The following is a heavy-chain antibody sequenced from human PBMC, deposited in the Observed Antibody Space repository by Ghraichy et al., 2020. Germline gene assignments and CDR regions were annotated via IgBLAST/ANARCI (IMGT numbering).Heavy chain of an antibody. J-gene: IGHJ4*02. V-gene: IGHV3-30*02. Sequence: GGSLRLSCAASGFTFSSYGMHWVRQAPGKWLEWVAFIRYDGNNKYYADSAKGRFTISRDNSKNTLYLQMNSLRVEETAVYYCAGSAQWLPYYFDFWGQGTMVAVSS. CDR1: GFTFSSYG. CDR2: IRYDGNNK. D-gene: IGHD6-19*01. CDR3: AGSAQWLPYYFDF.